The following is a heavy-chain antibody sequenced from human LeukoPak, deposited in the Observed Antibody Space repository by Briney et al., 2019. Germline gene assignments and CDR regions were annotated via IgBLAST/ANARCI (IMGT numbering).Heavy chain of an antibody. D-gene: IGHD6-19*01. CDR2: INTYNGNT. J-gene: IGHJ4*02. Sequence: GASVKVSCKASSYIFTTYGISWVRQAPGQGLEWMGWINTYNGNTNYAQKLQGRVTMTTDTSTSTAYMDLRSLRSDDTAVYYCARQAGGYSSGWYQFHFDYWGQGTPVTVSS. V-gene: IGHV1-18*04. CDR1: SYIFTTYG. CDR3: ARQAGGYSSGWYQFHFDY.